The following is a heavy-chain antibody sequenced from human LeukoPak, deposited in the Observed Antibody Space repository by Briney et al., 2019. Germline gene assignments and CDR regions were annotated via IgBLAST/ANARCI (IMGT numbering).Heavy chain of an antibody. J-gene: IGHJ4*02. CDR2: IYPSDSDT. Sequence: GESLKVPCKGSGYSFTTYWIAWVRQMPGKGLEWMGIIYPSDSDTRYSSSFQGQVTSSADKSISTAYLQWSSLKASDTAMYYCARQYSAYDYWGQGTLVTVSS. CDR3: ARQYSAYDY. CDR1: GYSFTTYW. D-gene: IGHD5-12*01. V-gene: IGHV5-51*01.